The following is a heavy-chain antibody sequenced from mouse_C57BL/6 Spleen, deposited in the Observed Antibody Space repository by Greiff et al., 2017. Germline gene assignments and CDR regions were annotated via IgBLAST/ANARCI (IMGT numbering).Heavy chain of an antibody. D-gene: IGHD1-1*01. CDR2: IRLKSDNYAT. V-gene: IGHV6-3*01. Sequence: EVHLVESGGGLVQPGGSMKLSCVASGFTFSNYWMNWVRQSPEKGLEWVAQIRLKSDNYATHYAESVKGRFTISRDDSKSSFYLQMNNLRAEDTGIYYCTGPYYGSSSFAYWGQGTLVTVSA. CDR3: TGPYYGSSSFAY. J-gene: IGHJ3*01. CDR1: GFTFSNYW.